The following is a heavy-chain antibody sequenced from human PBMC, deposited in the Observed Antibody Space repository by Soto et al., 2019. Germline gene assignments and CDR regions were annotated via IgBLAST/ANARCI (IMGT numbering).Heavy chain of an antibody. CDR3: ARESGDWPLNWFDP. CDR2: ITSDGKSK. D-gene: IGHD2-21*02. J-gene: IGHJ5*02. V-gene: IGHV3-74*01. Sequence: PGGSLRLSCAASGFNFSNHWMHWVRQRPAEGLVWVSRITSDGKSKAYAESVKGRFAISRDNAKNTLYLQMNGLTAEDTAVYYCARESGDWPLNWFDPWGQGTLVTAS. CDR1: GFNFSNHW.